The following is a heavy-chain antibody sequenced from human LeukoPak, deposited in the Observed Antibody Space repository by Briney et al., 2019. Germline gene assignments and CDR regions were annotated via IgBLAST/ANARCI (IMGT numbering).Heavy chain of an antibody. D-gene: IGHD5-18*01. J-gene: IGHJ4*02. V-gene: IGHV3-11*04. Sequence: PGGSLRLSCAASGCTFSDYYMSWIRQAPGKGLEWVSYISSSGSTIYYADSVKGRFTISRDNAKNSLYLQMNSLRAQDTDVYYCSMVTKGTFDYWGQGTLVTVSS. CDR3: SMVTKGTFDY. CDR1: GCTFSDYY. CDR2: ISSSGSTI.